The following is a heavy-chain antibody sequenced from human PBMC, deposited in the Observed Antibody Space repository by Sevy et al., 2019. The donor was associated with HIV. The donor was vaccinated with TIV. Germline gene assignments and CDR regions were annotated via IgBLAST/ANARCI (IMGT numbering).Heavy chain of an antibody. J-gene: IGHJ4*01. Sequence: GGSLRLSCAASGFAFSTHAMHWVRQAPGKGLEWVAVISYEGTETFYAASVEGRFTISRDNSKNMLSLQSNSLRPEDTAVYYCARDGGNSVKWYPLYWGHGTLVTVSS. CDR3: ARDGGNSVKWYPLY. D-gene: IGHD2-2*01. CDR1: GFAFSTHA. CDR2: ISYEGTET. V-gene: IGHV3-30-3*01.